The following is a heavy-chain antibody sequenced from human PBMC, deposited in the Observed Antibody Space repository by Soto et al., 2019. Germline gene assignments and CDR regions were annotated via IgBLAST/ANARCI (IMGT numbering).Heavy chain of an antibody. V-gene: IGHV1-69*08. D-gene: IGHD3-9*01. CDR1: GGTFSSYT. J-gene: IGHJ4*02. CDR3: ARDQGTRYLGKD. Sequence: QVQLVQSGAEVKKPGSSVKVSCKASGGTFSSYTISWVRQAPGQGLEWMGRIIPILGRANYAQKFQGRVTIXAXRSTSTAYMELSSLRSEDTAVYYCARDQGTRYLGKDWGQGTLVTVSS. CDR2: IIPILGRA.